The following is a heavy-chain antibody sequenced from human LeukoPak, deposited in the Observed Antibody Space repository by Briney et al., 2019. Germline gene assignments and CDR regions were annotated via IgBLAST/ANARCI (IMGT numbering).Heavy chain of an antibody. CDR2: IYYSGST. Sequence: SETLPLTCTVSGGSISSSSYYWGWIRQPPGKGLEWIGSIYYSGSTYYNPSLKSRVTISVDTSKNQFSLKLSSVIAADTAVYYCARLMTTVTTLVVGLDYWGQGTLVTVSS. V-gene: IGHV4-39*01. D-gene: IGHD4-17*01. CDR3: ARLMTTVTTLVVGLDY. J-gene: IGHJ4*02. CDR1: GGSISSSSYY.